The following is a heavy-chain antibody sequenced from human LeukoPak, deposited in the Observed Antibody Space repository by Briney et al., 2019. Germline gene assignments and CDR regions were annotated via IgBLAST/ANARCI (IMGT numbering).Heavy chain of an antibody. CDR2: IKQDGREK. CDR3: ARSTSLSIAVAGYDY. D-gene: IGHD6-19*01. CDR1: GFTFSSYW. J-gene: IGHJ4*02. V-gene: IGHV3-7*01. Sequence: GGSLTLSCAASGFTFSSYWMSWVRPAPGKGLEWVANIKQDGREKYYVHSVKGRFTISRDNTKNSLYLQMNSLRAEDTAVYYCARSTSLSIAVAGYDYWGQGTLVTVSS.